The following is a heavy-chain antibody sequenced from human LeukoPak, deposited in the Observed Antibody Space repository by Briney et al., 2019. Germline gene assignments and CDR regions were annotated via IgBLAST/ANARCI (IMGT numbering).Heavy chain of an antibody. V-gene: IGHV4-39*01. J-gene: IGHJ4*02. CDR2: IYYSGST. CDR3: ARHRFRERHFDY. Sequence: SETLSLTCTVSGGSISSSSYYWGWIRQPPGKGLEWIRSIYYSGSTYYNPSLKSRVTISVDTSKNQFSLKLYSVTAADTAVYYCARHRFRERHFDYWGQGTLVTVSS. CDR1: GGSISSSSYY. D-gene: IGHD3-3*01.